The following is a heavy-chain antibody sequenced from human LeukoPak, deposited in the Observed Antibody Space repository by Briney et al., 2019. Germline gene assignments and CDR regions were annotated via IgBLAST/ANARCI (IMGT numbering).Heavy chain of an antibody. CDR3: ARGHNWNSRSGEVDY. CDR1: GYTFTRYD. V-gene: IGHV1-8*01. CDR2: MNPNSGNT. Sequence: ASVKVSFQASGYTFTRYDIKWVRQATGQGLEWMGWMNPNSGNTGYAQKFQGRVTMTRNTSISTAYMELSSLRSEDTAVYYCARGHNWNSRSGEVDYWGQGTLVTVSS. D-gene: IGHD1/OR15-1a*01. J-gene: IGHJ4*02.